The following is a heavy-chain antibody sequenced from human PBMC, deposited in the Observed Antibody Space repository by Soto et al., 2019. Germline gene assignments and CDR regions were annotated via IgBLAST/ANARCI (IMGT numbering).Heavy chain of an antibody. CDR2: ISGSGGTT. CDR1: GFTFSSHA. D-gene: IGHD3-3*01. CDR3: AKTPYDFWSPGQFYFDQ. Sequence: QPGGSLRLSCAVSGFTFSSHAMSWVRQAPGKGLECVSGISGSGGTTFYADSVKGRFTISRDNSKKTLYLQMNSLRAEDTAVYYCAKTPYDFWSPGQFYFDQWGQGTLVTVSS. J-gene: IGHJ4*02. V-gene: IGHV3-23*01.